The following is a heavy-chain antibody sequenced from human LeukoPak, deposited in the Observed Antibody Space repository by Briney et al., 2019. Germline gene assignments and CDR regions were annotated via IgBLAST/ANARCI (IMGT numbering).Heavy chain of an antibody. CDR2: IYYSGST. CDR1: GGSISSGDYY. CDR3: ARGNTIFGVGGSGFDY. D-gene: IGHD3-3*01. Sequence: PSQTLSLTCTVSGGSISSGDYYWSWIRQPPGKGLEWIGYIYYSGSTYYNPSLKSRVTISVDTSKNQFSLKLSSVTAADTAVYYCARGNTIFGVGGSGFDYWGQGTLVTVSS. J-gene: IGHJ4*02. V-gene: IGHV4-30-4*08.